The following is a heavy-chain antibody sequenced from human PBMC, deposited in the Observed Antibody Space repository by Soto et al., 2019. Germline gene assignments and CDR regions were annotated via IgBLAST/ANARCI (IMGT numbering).Heavy chain of an antibody. CDR2: INPNSGGT. Sequence: GASVKVSCKASGYTFTDYYMHWVRQAPGQGLEWMGWINPNSGGTNYAQKFQGWVTMTRDTSISTAYMELSRLRSDDTAVYYCARGVRYGGNYYYYYGMDVWGQGTTVTVSS. D-gene: IGHD2-15*01. CDR1: GYTFTDYY. CDR3: ARGVRYGGNYYYYYGMDV. V-gene: IGHV1-2*04. J-gene: IGHJ6*02.